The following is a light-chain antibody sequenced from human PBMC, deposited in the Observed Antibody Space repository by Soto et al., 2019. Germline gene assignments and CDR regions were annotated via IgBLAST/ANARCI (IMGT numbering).Light chain of an antibody. CDR3: QQYYSTPGVT. CDR2: WAS. Sequence: DIVMTQSPDSLAVSLGERATINCKSSQSVLYSSNNKNYLAWYQQKPGQPPKLLIYWASTRESGVPDRFSGSGSGTDFTLTISSLQAEDVAVYYCQQYYSTPGVTFGPGTKVDI. CDR1: QSVLYSSNNKNY. J-gene: IGKJ3*01. V-gene: IGKV4-1*01.